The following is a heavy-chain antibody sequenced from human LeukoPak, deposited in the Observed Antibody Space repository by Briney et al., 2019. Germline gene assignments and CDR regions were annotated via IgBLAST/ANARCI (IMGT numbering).Heavy chain of an antibody. CDR1: GFTFSFYE. CDR2: ISSSGSTI. D-gene: IGHD3-3*01. CDR3: ARESPRSGDNDY. Sequence: PGGSLRLSCAASGFTFSFYEMNWVRQAPGKGLEWVSYISSSGSTIYFADSVQGRFTISRDNAEKSLYLQMNSLRAEDTAVYYCARESPRSGDNDYWGQGTLVTVSS. V-gene: IGHV3-48*03. J-gene: IGHJ4*02.